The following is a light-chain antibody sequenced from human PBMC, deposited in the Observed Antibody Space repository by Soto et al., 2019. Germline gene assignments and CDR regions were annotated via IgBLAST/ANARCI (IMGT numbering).Light chain of an antibody. V-gene: IGKV4-1*01. J-gene: IGKJ4*01. CDR1: QSVLYSSNNENY. Sequence: DIVMTQSPDSLAVSLGERATINCKSSQSVLYSSNNENYLAWYQQKPGQPPKLLIYWASTRDSGVPDRFSGSGSGTDFTLTISGLQAEDVAVYYCQQYYSTPQTFGGGTKVEIK. CDR2: WAS. CDR3: QQYYSTPQT.